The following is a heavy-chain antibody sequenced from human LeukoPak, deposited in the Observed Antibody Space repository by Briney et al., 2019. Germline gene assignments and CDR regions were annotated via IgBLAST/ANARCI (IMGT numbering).Heavy chain of an antibody. D-gene: IGHD6-19*01. J-gene: IGHJ3*01. Sequence: GGSLRLSCAASGFTFSNAWMSWVRQAPGKGLEWVGRIKSKTDGGTTDYAAPVKGRFTISRDDSKNTLYLQMNSLKTKDTAVYYCTTEGGSGWYLTFWGQGTMVTVSS. CDR2: IKSKTDGGTT. CDR1: GFTFSNAW. V-gene: IGHV3-15*01. CDR3: TTEGGSGWYLTF.